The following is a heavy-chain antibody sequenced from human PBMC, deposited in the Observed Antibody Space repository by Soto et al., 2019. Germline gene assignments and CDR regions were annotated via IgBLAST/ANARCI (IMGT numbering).Heavy chain of an antibody. D-gene: IGHD3-9*01. CDR1: GFTFSSYG. CDR2: IWYDGSNK. V-gene: IGHV3-33*01. J-gene: IGHJ4*02. CDR3: AREGPKDWLFSLSYFVY. Sequence: QVQLVESGGGVVQPGRSLRLSCAASGFTFSSYGMHWVRQAPGKGLEWVAVIWYDGSNKYYADSVKGRFTISRDNSKNTLYLQMNSLRAEDTAVYYCAREGPKDWLFSLSYFVYLGQGTLVTVSS.